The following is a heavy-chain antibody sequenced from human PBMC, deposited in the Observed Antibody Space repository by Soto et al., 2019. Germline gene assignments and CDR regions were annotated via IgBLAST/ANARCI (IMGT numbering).Heavy chain of an antibody. Sequence: GGSLRLSCAASGFTFSSYAIHWVRQAPGKGLEWVAVISYDGSNKYYADSVKGRFTISRDNSKNTLYLQMNSLRAEDTAVYYCASPRGVAVRDNWFDPWGQGTLV. CDR3: ASPRGVAVRDNWFDP. CDR1: GFTFSSYA. J-gene: IGHJ5*02. V-gene: IGHV3-30-3*01. CDR2: ISYDGSNK. D-gene: IGHD2-15*01.